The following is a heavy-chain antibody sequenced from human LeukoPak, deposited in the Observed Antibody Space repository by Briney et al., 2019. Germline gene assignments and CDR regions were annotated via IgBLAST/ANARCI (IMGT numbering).Heavy chain of an antibody. V-gene: IGHV1-2*02. CDR2: NNPNSGGT. CDR3: ARSMRYYDSSGPLYNY. Sequence: ASVKVSCKASGYTFTGYYMHWVRQAPGQGLEWMGWNNPNSGGTNYAQKFQGRVTMTRDTSISTAYMELSRLRSDDTAVYYCARSMRYYDSSGPLYNYWGQGTLVTVSS. CDR1: GYTFTGYY. D-gene: IGHD3-22*01. J-gene: IGHJ4*02.